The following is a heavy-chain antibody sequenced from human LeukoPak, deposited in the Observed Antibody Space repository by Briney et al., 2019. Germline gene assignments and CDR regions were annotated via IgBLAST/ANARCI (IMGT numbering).Heavy chain of an antibody. CDR2: IYHSGIT. J-gene: IGHJ4*02. V-gene: IGHV4-59*08. CDR1: GGSISGYY. Sequence: PSETLSLTCSVSGGSISGYYWTWIRQPPGKGLEWIGNIYHSGITYYNPSLKSRVALSVDTSKNQFSLNVTSVTAADTAVYYCTRFSTASSRPAYYWGQGTLVTVSS. CDR3: TRFSTASSRPAYY. D-gene: IGHD6-6*01.